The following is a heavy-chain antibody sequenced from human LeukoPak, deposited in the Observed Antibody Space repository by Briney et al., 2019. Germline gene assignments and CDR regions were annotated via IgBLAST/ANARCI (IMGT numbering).Heavy chain of an antibody. J-gene: IGHJ4*02. CDR2: ISGSGGST. V-gene: IGHV3-23*01. D-gene: IGHD3-10*01. CDR3: AILTMVRAPDEN. Sequence: ASVKVSCKASGYTFTSYAMSWVRQAPGKGLEWVSAISGSGGSTYYADSVKGRFTISRDNSKNTLYLQMNSLRAEDTAVYYCAILTMVRAPDENWGQGTLVTVSS. CDR1: GYTFTSYA.